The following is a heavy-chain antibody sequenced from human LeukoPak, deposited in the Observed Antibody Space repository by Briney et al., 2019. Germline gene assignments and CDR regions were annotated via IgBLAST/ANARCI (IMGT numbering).Heavy chain of an antibody. CDR3: ARRAQGYYDSSGYFGAFDI. CDR2: ISYDGSNK. Sequence: PGGSLRLSCAASGFTFSSYAMHWVRQAPGKGLEWVAVISYDGSNKYYADSVKGRFTISRDNSKNTLYLQMNSLRAEDTAVYYCARRAQGYYDSSGYFGAFDIWGQGTMVTVSS. D-gene: IGHD3-22*01. CDR1: GFTFSSYA. J-gene: IGHJ3*02. V-gene: IGHV3-30*04.